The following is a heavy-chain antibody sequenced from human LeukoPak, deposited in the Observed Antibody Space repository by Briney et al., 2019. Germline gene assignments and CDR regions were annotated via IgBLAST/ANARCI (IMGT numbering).Heavy chain of an antibody. D-gene: IGHD2-15*01. CDR3: ARDGRGGRENWFDP. V-gene: IGHV1-69*06. CDR2: ILPIFGTT. CDR1: GGTFSNYA. J-gene: IGHJ5*02. Sequence: SVKVSCKASGGTFSNYAFSWVRQAPGQGLEWMGRILPIFGTTNYAQNFQGRVTITAVKYTSTVYMELSSLRSEDTAVYYCARDGRGGRENWFDPWGQGTLVTVSS.